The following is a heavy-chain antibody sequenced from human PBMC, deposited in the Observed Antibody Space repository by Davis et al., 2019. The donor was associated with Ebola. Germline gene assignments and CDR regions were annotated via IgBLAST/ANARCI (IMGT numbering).Heavy chain of an antibody. Sequence: GESLKISCKGSGYSFTRYWIGWVRQLPGKGLEWMAIIDPGDSHTIYSPSFKGQVTISVDNYISTAYLLWSSLQASDTAVYYCATAYYVWGSFSLGHLDFWGQGTRVTVSS. V-gene: IGHV5-51*01. J-gene: IGHJ4*02. CDR2: IDPGDSHT. D-gene: IGHD3-16*01. CDR3: ATAYYVWGSFSLGHLDF. CDR1: GYSFTRYW.